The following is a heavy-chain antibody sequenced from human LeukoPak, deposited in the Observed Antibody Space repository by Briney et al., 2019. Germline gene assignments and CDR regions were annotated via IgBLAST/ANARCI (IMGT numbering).Heavy chain of an antibody. CDR1: GFTFDDYA. D-gene: IGHD3-22*01. CDR2: ISWNSGST. V-gene: IGHV3-9*01. J-gene: IGHJ4*02. CDR3: AKGAYDSSGYNTSPVDY. Sequence: PGRSLRLSCAASGFTFDDYAMYWVRQAPGKGLEWVSGISWNSGSTGYADSVKGRFTISRDNAKSSLYLQMNSLRAEDTALYYCAKGAYDSSGYNTSPVDYWGQGTLVTVSS.